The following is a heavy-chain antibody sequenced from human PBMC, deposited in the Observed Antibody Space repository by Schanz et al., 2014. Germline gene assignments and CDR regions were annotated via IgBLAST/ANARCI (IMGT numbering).Heavy chain of an antibody. J-gene: IGHJ4*02. CDR2: ISGTSSHI. V-gene: IGHV3-21*02. CDR1: GFPLSNYR. Sequence: EVRLVESGGGLVKPGGSLRLSCVVSGFPLSNYRMNWVRQSPGKGLEWVSCISGTSSHIYYADSVRGRFTISRDNAENSLYLHMDSLRGDDTAVYFCAKEESPPSLVDYWGQGTLVTVSS. CDR3: AKEESPPSLVDY.